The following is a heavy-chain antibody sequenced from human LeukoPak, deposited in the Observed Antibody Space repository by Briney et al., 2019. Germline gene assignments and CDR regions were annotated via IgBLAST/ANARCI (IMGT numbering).Heavy chain of an antibody. CDR2: ISWDGGST. V-gene: IGHV3-43D*03. J-gene: IGHJ4*02. CDR1: GFTFDDYA. CDR3: AKDLCSSTSCYAFDY. D-gene: IGHD2-2*01. Sequence: GGSLRLSCAATGFTFDDYAMHWVRQAPGKGLEWVSFISWDGGSTYYADSVKGRFTISRDNSKNSLYLQMNSLRAEDTALYYCAKDLCSSTSCYAFDYWGQGTLVTVSS.